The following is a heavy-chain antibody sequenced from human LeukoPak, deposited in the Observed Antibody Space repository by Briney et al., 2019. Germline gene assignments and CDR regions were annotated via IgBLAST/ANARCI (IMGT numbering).Heavy chain of an antibody. V-gene: IGHV1-18*01. D-gene: IGHD3-10*01. CDR3: ARVGRSHTSIYGMDV. CDR1: GYTFTSYG. Sequence: ASVKVSCKASGYTFTSYGISWVRQAPGQGLEWMGWISAYNGNTNYAQKLQGRVTMTTDTSTSTAYMELSRLRSDDTAVYYCARVGRSHTSIYGMDVWGQGTTVTVSS. CDR2: ISAYNGNT. J-gene: IGHJ6*02.